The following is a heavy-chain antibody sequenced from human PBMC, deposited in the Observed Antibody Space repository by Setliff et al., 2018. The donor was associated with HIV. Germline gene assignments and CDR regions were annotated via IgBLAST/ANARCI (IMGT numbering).Heavy chain of an antibody. J-gene: IGHJ6*03. Sequence: GGSLRLSCAASGFTFSRYSMNWVRQAPGKGLEWVSYISSSSSNIYYADSVKGRFTISRDNVKNSLYLQMNSLRAEDTAVYYCARDAEDSSGSYYYYYYMDVWGKGTTVTVSS. CDR1: GFTFSRYS. CDR3: ARDAEDSSGSYYYYYYMDV. V-gene: IGHV3-48*01. CDR2: ISSSSSNI. D-gene: IGHD6-19*01.